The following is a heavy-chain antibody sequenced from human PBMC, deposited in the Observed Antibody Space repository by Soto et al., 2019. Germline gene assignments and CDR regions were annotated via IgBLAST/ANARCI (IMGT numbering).Heavy chain of an antibody. D-gene: IGHD2-15*01. CDR3: ARGPVAATTYFDY. J-gene: IGHJ4*02. CDR2: IYYSGST. V-gene: IGHV4-31*03. CDR1: GGSISSGGYY. Sequence: SETLSLTCTVSGGSISSGGYYWSWIRQHPGKGLEWIGYIYYSGSTYYNPSLKSRVTISVDTSKNQFSLKLSSVTAADTAVYYCARGPVAATTYFDYWGQGTLVTVSS.